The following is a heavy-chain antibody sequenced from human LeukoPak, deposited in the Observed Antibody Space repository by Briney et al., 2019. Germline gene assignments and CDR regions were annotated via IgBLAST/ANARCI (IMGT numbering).Heavy chain of an antibody. CDR1: GGSISSSSYY. V-gene: IGHV4-39*01. CDR3: ARPGGRSSPIHFDY. J-gene: IGHJ4*02. CDR2: IYYSGST. Sequence: PSETLSLTCTVSGGSISSSSYYWGCIRQPPGKGLECIGSIYYSGSTYYNPSLKSRVTISVDTSKNQFSLKLSSVTAADTAVYYCARPGGRSSPIHFDYWGQGTLVTVSP. D-gene: IGHD6-13*01.